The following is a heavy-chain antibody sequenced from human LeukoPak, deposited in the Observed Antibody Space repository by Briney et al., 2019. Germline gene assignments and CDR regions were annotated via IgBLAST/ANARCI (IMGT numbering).Heavy chain of an antibody. V-gene: IGHV1-2*02. D-gene: IGHD6-19*01. Sequence: ASVKVSCKASGYTFTDYYLHWVRQAPGQGLEWMGWINPNSGGTNYQGRVTMTGDTSISTAYMELSRLRSDDTAVYYCAHSKIAVAGTLVFDVFVVWGQGTLVTVSS. CDR3: AHSKIAVAGTLVFDVFVV. CDR1: GYTFTDYY. J-gene: IGHJ4*02. CDR2: INPNSGGT.